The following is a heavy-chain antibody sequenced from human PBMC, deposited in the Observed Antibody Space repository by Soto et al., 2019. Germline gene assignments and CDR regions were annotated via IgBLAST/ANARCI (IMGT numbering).Heavy chain of an antibody. J-gene: IGHJ4*02. D-gene: IGHD2-2*01. Sequence: EVQMLESGGGLIQPGGSLRLSCAASGFTFSTYTMGWVRQVPRKGLEWVSVISGSGADIIYADSVKGRFTISRDNPKNTLYLQMNSLRAEDTALYYCAKKGVTAPGAAYFDYWGQGTLVTVSS. CDR2: ISGSGADI. CDR1: GFTFSTYT. V-gene: IGHV3-23*01. CDR3: AKKGVTAPGAAYFDY.